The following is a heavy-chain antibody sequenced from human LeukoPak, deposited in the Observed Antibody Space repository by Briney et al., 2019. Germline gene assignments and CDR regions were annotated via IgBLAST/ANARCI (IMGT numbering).Heavy chain of an antibody. CDR1: GLTFSDYS. V-gene: IGHV3-23*01. CDR3: AKDAAGPEY. D-gene: IGHD6-13*01. J-gene: IGHJ4*02. Sequence: GGSLRLSCAASGLTFSDYSMTWVRQAPGKGLFWVSGISAGGGSTYYADSVKGRFTISRDNSRNTLYLQMNSLRAEDTAVYYYAKDAAGPEYWGQGTLVTVSS. CDR2: ISAGGGST.